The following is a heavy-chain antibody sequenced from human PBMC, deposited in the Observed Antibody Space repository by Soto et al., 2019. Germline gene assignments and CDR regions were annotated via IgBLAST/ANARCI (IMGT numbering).Heavy chain of an antibody. J-gene: IGHJ6*02. CDR2: IIPIFGTA. V-gene: IGHV1-69*01. D-gene: IGHD2-21*02. Sequence: QVQLVQSGAEVKKPGSSVKVSCKASGGTFSSYAISWVRQAPGQGLEWMGGIIPIFGTANYAQKFQGRVTITADDSTSTAYMGLSSLRSEDTAVYYCARGDGNSPVDYYGMDVWGQGTTVTVSS. CDR1: GGTFSSYA. CDR3: ARGDGNSPVDYYGMDV.